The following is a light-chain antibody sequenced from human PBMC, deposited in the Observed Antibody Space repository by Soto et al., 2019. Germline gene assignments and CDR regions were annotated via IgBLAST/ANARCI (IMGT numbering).Light chain of an antibody. V-gene: IGKV1-39*01. CDR3: QQSYNPPYT. J-gene: IGKJ2*01. Sequence: DIQMTQSPSSLSASPGDRVTITCRAGQTISTHLSWYHQRPGKTPNLLIYGGYFLQSGVPSRFSGSGSGTEFTLSISSLQPEDFGTYFCQQSYNPPYTFGQGTKLEI. CDR1: QTISTH. CDR2: GGY.